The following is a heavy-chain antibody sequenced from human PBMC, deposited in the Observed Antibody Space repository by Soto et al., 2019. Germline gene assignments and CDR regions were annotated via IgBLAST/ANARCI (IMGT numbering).Heavy chain of an antibody. CDR2: IYYSGST. V-gene: IGHV4-39*01. D-gene: IGHD2-15*01. CDR3: ARRLRAIIRQVDYFDY. CDR1: GGSISSSSYY. J-gene: IGHJ4*02. Sequence: QLQLQESGPGLVKPSETLSLTCTVSGGSISSSSYYWGWIRQPPGTGLEWIGSIYYSGSTSYNPALQSRVTISVDTSKNQFSLKLSSVTAADTAVYYCARRLRAIIRQVDYFDYWGQGTLVTVSS.